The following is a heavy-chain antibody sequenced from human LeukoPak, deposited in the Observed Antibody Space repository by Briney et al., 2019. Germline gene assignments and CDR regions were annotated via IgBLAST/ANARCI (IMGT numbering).Heavy chain of an antibody. D-gene: IGHD6-6*01. CDR1: GGSISGITYY. V-gene: IGHV4-39*07. CDR3: ATGTGMTPRPVDY. CDR2: MYYSGTT. J-gene: IGHJ4*01. Sequence: KTSETLSLTCNVYGGSISGITYYWGWIRQPPGKGPVRIGSMYYSGTTSYNPSLKSRVTISLDTSRTQGSLNVSSVTGADTAVYFCATGTGMTPRPVDYWGQGTLVTVSS.